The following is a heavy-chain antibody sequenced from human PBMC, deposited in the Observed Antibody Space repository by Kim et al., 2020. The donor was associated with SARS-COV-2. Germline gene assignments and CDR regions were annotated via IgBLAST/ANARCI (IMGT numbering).Heavy chain of an antibody. V-gene: IGHV3-23*05. D-gene: IGHD1-1*01. CDR2: VSTDGQYT. Sequence: GSLRLSCAASGLTFGSYAMTWVRQAPGKGLEWVSTVSTDGQYTFYADSVKGRFTVSRDNSKSTLYLQMSSLRAEDAAMYYCAKEKRSGTWYFDLWGRGTLVTVAS. J-gene: IGHJ2*01. CDR1: GLTFGSYA. CDR3: AKEKRSGTWYFDL.